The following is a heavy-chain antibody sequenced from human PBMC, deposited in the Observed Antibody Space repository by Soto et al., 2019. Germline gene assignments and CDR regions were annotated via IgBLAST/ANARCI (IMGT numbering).Heavy chain of an antibody. Sequence: PGGSLRLSCAASGFTFSSYWMNWVRQAPGKGLEWVANIKEDGSDKHYVDSVKGRFTISRDNAKNSLFLQMNSLRAEDTAVYYCVKDRDYSKDYWGQGTLVTVSS. D-gene: IGHD4-4*01. V-gene: IGHV3-7*01. J-gene: IGHJ4*02. CDR3: VKDRDYSKDY. CDR1: GFTFSSYW. CDR2: IKEDGSDK.